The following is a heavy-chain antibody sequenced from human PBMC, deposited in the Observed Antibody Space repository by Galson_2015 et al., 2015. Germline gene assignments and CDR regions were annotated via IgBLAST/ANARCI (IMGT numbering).Heavy chain of an antibody. CDR3: ARGEMAE. J-gene: IGHJ4*02. D-gene: IGHD5-24*01. V-gene: IGHV6-1*01. CDR2: IYYRAKWYN. Sequence: CAISGDSASSDSAAWNWIRQSPSGGLEWLGRIYYRAKWYNDYAVSMKSRITINPDTSKNQFSLHLNSVTPDDTAVYYCARGEMAEWGQGTLVTVSS. CDR1: GDSASSDSAA.